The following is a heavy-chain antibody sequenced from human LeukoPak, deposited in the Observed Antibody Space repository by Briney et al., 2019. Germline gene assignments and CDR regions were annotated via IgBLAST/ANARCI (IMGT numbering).Heavy chain of an antibody. CDR2: INHSGST. Sequence: PSETLSLTCAVYGGSFSGYYWSWIRQSPGKGLEWIGEINHSGSTNYNPSLKSRVTISVDTSKNQFSLKLSSVTAAGTAVYYCARVRGSKWVARFDYWGQGTLVTVSS. V-gene: IGHV4-34*01. J-gene: IGHJ4*02. CDR1: GGSFSGYY. D-gene: IGHD6-19*01. CDR3: ARVRGSKWVARFDY.